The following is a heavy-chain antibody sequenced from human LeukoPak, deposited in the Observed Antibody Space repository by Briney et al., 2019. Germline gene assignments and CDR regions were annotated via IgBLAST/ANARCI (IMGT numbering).Heavy chain of an antibody. J-gene: IGHJ5*02. V-gene: IGHV1-2*02. CDR1: GYTFTSYD. CDR3: ARDHTYCGGDCYSSWFDP. D-gene: IGHD2-21*02. CDR2: INPNSGGT. Sequence: ASVKVSCKASGYTFTSYDINWVRQATGQGLEWMGWINPNSGGTNYAQKFQGRVTMTRDTSISTAYMELSRLRSDDTAVYYCARDHTYCGGDCYSSWFDPWGQGTLVTVSS.